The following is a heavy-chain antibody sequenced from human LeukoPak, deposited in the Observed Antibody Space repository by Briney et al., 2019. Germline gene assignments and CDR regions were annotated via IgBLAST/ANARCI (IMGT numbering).Heavy chain of an antibody. Sequence: SETLSLTCTVSGGSISSYYWSWIRQPPAKGLEWIGYIYYSGSTNYNPSLKSRVTISVDTSKNQFSLKLSSVTAADTAVYYCARLGSVPLRGKPYWFDPWGQGTLVTVSS. J-gene: IGHJ5*02. D-gene: IGHD2-15*01. CDR3: ARLGSVPLRGKPYWFDP. CDR1: GGSISSYY. V-gene: IGHV4-59*08. CDR2: IYYSGST.